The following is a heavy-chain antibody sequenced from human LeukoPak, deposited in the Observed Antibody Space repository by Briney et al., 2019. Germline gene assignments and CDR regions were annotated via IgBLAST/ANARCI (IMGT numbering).Heavy chain of an antibody. CDR1: GGPLSNYY. D-gene: IGHD6-19*01. Sequence: SETLSLTCTVSGGPLSNYYWSWIRQPAGKGLEWIGRVYTTGDTNYNPSLKSRVTLSVDTSNNQFSLRLTSVTAADTAVYYCARQSGLGFDFWGQGTLVTVSS. V-gene: IGHV4-4*07. CDR3: ARQSGLGFDF. CDR2: VYTTGDT. J-gene: IGHJ4*02.